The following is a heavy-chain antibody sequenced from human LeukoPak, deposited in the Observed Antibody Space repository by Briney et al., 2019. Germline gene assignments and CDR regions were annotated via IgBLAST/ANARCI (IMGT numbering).Heavy chain of an antibody. V-gene: IGHV3-23*01. CDR1: GFTFNSYA. D-gene: IGHD5-18*01. CDR3: AKVTGLRGHSYLDAFDI. Sequence: GGSLRLSCAASGFTFNSYAINWVRQAPGKGLEWVSAISGGGDSTYYADSVKGRFTISRDNSRNTLYLQMNSLRAEDTAVYYCAKVTGLRGHSYLDAFDIWGQGTMVTVSS. J-gene: IGHJ3*02. CDR2: ISGGGDST.